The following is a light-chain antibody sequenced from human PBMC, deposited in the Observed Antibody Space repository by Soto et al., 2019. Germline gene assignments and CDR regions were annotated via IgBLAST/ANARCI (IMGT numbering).Light chain of an antibody. CDR2: GAS. Sequence: IVVTQSPATLSVSPGGRATLSCRTSQSVSSNLAWYQQRRGQAPRLLIYGASTRATGIPARFSGGGSGTEFTLTISSLQSEDFAIYYCQQYNKWPLFTFGPGTRVDMK. CDR3: QQYNKWPLFT. CDR1: QSVSSN. J-gene: IGKJ3*01. V-gene: IGKV3-15*01.